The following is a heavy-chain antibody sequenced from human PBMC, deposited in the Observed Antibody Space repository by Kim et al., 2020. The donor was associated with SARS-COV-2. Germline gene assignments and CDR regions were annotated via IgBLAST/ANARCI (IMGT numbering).Heavy chain of an antibody. CDR1: GFIFSSYA. V-gene: IGHV3-23*01. CDR2: ISGSGSST. Sequence: GGSLRLSCAASGFIFSSYAMSWVRLAPGKGLEWVSIISGSGSSTYYADSVKGRFSISRDISKNTLFLQMNSLIAEDTAVYYCAKLHSYYFDSNA. D-gene: IGHD3-22*01. J-gene: IGHJ3*01. CDR3: AKLHSYYFDSNA.